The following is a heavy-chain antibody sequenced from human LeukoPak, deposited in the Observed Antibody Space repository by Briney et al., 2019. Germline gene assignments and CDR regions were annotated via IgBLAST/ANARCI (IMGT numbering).Heavy chain of an antibody. CDR3: AMGGGVSTGGGADVYDV. J-gene: IGHJ3*01. CDR1: GYTLTELS. CDR2: INPSGGST. V-gene: IGHV1-46*01. D-gene: IGHD3-16*01. Sequence: ASVKVSCKVSGYTLTELSMHWVRQAPGQGLEWMGIINPSGGSTSYAQKFQGRVTMTRDTSTSTVYMELSSLRSEDTAVYYCAMGGGVSTGGGADVYDVWGQGTTVIVSS.